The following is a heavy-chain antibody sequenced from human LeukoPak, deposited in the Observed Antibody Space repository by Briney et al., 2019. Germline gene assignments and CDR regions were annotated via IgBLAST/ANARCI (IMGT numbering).Heavy chain of an antibody. D-gene: IGHD4-17*01. V-gene: IGHV3-20*04. CDR1: GFTFSNAW. CDR2: ITWNGVGT. J-gene: IGHJ2*01. CDR3: ARSMTTVTTRFFDL. Sequence: GGSLRLSCAASGFTFSNAWMSWVRQAPGKGLEWVSYITWNGVGTAYADSMKGRFTVSRDNVKNSLFLQMDSLRAEDTALYYCARSMTTVTTRFFDLWGRGTLVTVSS.